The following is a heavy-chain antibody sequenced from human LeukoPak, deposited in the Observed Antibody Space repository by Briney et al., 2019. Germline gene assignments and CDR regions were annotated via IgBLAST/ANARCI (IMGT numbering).Heavy chain of an antibody. CDR2: ISYDGSNK. D-gene: IGHD3-22*01. CDR3: AKDYIAVNYYDSSGDDY. V-gene: IGHV3-30*18. CDR1: GFTFSSYG. Sequence: PGGSLRLSCAASGFTFSSYGMHWVRQAPGKGLEWVAVISYDGSNKYYADSVKGRFTISRDNSKNTLYLQMNSLRAEDTAVYYCAKDYIAVNYYDSSGDDYWGQGTLVTVSS. J-gene: IGHJ4*02.